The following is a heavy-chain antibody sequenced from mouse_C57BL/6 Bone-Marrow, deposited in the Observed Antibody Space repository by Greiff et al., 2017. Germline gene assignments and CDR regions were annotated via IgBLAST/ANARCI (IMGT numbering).Heavy chain of an antibody. V-gene: IGHV1-15*01. CDR2: IDPETGGT. Sequence: QVQLQQSGAELVRPGASVTLSCKASGYTFTDYEMHWVKQTPVHGLEWIGAIDPETGGTAYNQKFKGKAILTADKSSSTAYMELRSLTSEDSDVYYCTRGRGYDPYAMDYWGQGTSVTVSS. CDR3: TRGRGYDPYAMDY. CDR1: GYTFTDYE. D-gene: IGHD2-2*01. J-gene: IGHJ4*01.